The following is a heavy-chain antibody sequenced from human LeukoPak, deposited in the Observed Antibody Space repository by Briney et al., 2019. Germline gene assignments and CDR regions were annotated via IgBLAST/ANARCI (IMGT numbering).Heavy chain of an antibody. CDR1: GFTFSSYA. D-gene: IGHD3-3*01. Sequence: GGSLRLSCAASGFTFSSYAMHWVRQAPGKGLEWVAVISYDGSNKYYADSVKGRFTISRDNSKNTLYLQMNSLRAEDTAVYYCARGPYDFWSGYYPDYWGQGTLVTVSS. CDR3: ARGPYDFWSGYYPDY. CDR2: ISYDGSNK. J-gene: IGHJ4*02. V-gene: IGHV3-30*01.